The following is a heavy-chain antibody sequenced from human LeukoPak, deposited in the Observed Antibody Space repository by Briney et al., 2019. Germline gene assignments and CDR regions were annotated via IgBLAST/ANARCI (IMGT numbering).Heavy chain of an antibody. CDR1: GFTFSTYS. CDR2: ITSSSSYI. CDR3: ARVAPGNGYSDY. J-gene: IGHJ4*02. Sequence: GGSLRLSCAASGFTFSTYSMNWVRQPPGKGLEWVSSITSSSSYIYYADSVKDRFTVSRDNAKNSLYLQMHSLRAEDTAVYYCARVAPGNGYSDYWGQGTLVTVSS. D-gene: IGHD6-13*01. V-gene: IGHV3-21*01.